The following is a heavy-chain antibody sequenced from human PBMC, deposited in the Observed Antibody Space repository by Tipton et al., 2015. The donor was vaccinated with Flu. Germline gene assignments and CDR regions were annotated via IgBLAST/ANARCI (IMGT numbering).Heavy chain of an antibody. CDR3: ARAEIGDFDY. V-gene: IGHV4-39*07. CDR2: ISNSGST. CDR1: GGSISSSNYY. Sequence: TLSLTCSVSGGSISSSNYYWGWIRQPPGKGLEWIGSISNSGSTNYNPSLKSRVTISVDTSKNQFSLKVNSVTAADTAVYYCARAEIGDFDYWGQGTLVTVSS. D-gene: IGHD2/OR15-2a*01. J-gene: IGHJ4*02.